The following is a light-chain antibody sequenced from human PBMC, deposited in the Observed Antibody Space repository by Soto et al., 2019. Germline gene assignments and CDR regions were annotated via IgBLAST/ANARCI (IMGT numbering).Light chain of an antibody. Sequence: EIVLTQSPGTLSLSPGERATLSCSASQSVSSSYLAWYQQKPGQAPRLLIYGASSRATGIPDRFSGSGSGADFTLTISRLEPEDFAVYYCQQFVKSPWTFGQGTKVEIK. CDR3: QQFVKSPWT. V-gene: IGKV3-20*01. CDR1: QSVSSSY. J-gene: IGKJ1*01. CDR2: GAS.